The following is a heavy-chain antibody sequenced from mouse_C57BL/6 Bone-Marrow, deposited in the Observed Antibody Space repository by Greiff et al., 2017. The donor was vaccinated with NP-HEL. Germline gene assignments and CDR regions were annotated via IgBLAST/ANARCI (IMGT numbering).Heavy chain of an antibody. J-gene: IGHJ4*01. CDR1: GFTFSDYY. V-gene: IGHV5-12*01. Sequence: VESGGGLVQPGGSLKLSCAASGFTFSDYYMYWVRQTPEKRLEWVAYISNGGGSTYYPDTVKGRFTISRDNAKNSLYLQMSRLKSEDTAMYYCARHGRYYAMDYWGQGTSVTVSS. CDR2: ISNGGGST. CDR3: ARHGRYYAMDY.